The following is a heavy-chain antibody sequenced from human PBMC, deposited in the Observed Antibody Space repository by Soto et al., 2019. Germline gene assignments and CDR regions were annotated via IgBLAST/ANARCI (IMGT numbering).Heavy chain of an antibody. Sequence: ASVKVSCKASGGTFSSYAISWVRQAPGQGLEWMGGIIPIFGTANYAQKFQGRVTITADESTSTACMELSSLRSEDTAVYYCARGPQQLVRGAYYYYYYGMDVWGQGTTVTVSS. CDR3: ARGPQQLVRGAYYYYYYGMDV. CDR2: IIPIFGTA. D-gene: IGHD6-13*01. CDR1: GGTFSSYA. J-gene: IGHJ6*02. V-gene: IGHV1-69*13.